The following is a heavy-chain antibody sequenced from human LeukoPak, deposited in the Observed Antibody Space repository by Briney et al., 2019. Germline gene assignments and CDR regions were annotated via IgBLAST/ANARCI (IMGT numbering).Heavy chain of an antibody. Sequence: ASAKVSCKASGYTFTSYGISWVRQAPGQGLEWMGWISAYNGNTNYAQKLQGRVTMTTDTSTSTAYMELRSLRSDDTAVYYCASLAVQKSYYDILTGYRAFDIWGQGTMVTVSS. CDR1: GYTFTSYG. V-gene: IGHV1-18*01. D-gene: IGHD3-9*01. CDR3: ASLAVQKSYYDILTGYRAFDI. CDR2: ISAYNGNT. J-gene: IGHJ3*02.